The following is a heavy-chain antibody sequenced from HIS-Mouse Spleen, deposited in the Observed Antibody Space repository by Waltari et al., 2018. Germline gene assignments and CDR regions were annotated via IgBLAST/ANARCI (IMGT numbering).Heavy chain of an antibody. V-gene: IGHV4-39*07. D-gene: IGHD6-13*01. CDR2: IYYSGST. Sequence: QLQLQESGPGLVKPSETLSLTCTVSGGSISSSSYYWGWIRQPPGKGLEWIGWIYYSGSTYHNPALKSRVTISVDPSKNQFSLKLSSVTAADTAVYYCAREIPYSSSWYDWYFDLWGRGTLVTVSS. J-gene: IGHJ2*01. CDR3: AREIPYSSSWYDWYFDL. CDR1: GGSISSSSYY.